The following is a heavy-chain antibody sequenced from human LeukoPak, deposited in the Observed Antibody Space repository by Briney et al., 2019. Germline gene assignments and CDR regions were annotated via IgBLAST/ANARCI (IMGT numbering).Heavy chain of an antibody. Sequence: GGSLRLSYAASGFTFSSYGMHWVRQAPGKGLEWVAVIWYDGSNKYYADSVKGRFTISRDNSKNPLYLQMNSLRAEDTAVYYCARDSSGPMWFAPWGQGTLVTVSS. D-gene: IGHD3-22*01. CDR1: GFTFSSYG. V-gene: IGHV3-33*01. J-gene: IGHJ5*02. CDR2: IWYDGSNK. CDR3: ARDSSGPMWFAP.